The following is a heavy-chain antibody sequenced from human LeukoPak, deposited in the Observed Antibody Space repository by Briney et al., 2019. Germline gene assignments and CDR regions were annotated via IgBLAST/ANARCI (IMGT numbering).Heavy chain of an antibody. CDR2: VNHSGST. Sequence: SETLSLTCAVYGGSFSGYYWSWIRQPPGKGLEWIGEVNHSGSTNYNPSLKSRVTISVDTSKNQFSLKLSSVTAADTAVYYCARVASWYYYGSGKYYFDYWGLGTLVTVSS. D-gene: IGHD3-10*01. CDR3: ARVASWYYYGSGKYYFDY. CDR1: GGSFSGYY. V-gene: IGHV4-34*01. J-gene: IGHJ4*02.